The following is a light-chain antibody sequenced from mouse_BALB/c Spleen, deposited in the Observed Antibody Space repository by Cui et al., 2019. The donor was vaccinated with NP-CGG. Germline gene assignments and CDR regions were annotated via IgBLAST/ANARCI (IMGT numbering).Light chain of an antibody. V-gene: IGLV1*01. CDR2: GTN. CDR3: ALWYSNHWV. Sequence: QAVVTPESALTTSPGETVTLTCRASTGAVTTSNYANWVQEKPDHLFTGLIGGTNNRAPGVPARFSGSLIGDKAALTITGAQTYDEAIYFCALWYSNHWVFGGGTKLTVL. CDR1: TGAVTTSNY. J-gene: IGLJ1*01.